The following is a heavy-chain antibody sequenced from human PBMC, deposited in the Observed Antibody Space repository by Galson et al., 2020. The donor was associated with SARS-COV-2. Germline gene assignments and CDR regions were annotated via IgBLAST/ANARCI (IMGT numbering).Heavy chain of an antibody. D-gene: IGHD3-16*02. V-gene: IGHV3-7*01. Sequence: APGKGLEWVANIKQDGSEKYYVDSVKGRFTISRDNAKNSLYLQMNSLRAKDTAVYYCARDGMITFGGVIVTQYYYYMDVWGKGTTVTISS. J-gene: IGHJ6*03. CDR3: ARDGMITFGGVIVTQYYYYMDV. CDR2: IKQDGSEK.